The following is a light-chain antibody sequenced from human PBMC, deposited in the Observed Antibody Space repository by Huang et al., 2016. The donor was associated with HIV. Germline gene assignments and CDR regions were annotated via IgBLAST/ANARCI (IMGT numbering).Light chain of an antibody. CDR3: HQYYRTPQT. V-gene: IGKV4-1*01. CDR1: QSVFYNSNTKNY. J-gene: IGKJ1*01. CDR2: WAF. Sequence: DIVVTQSPDSLALSLGGRAVINCTSSQSVFYNSNTKNYLNWYQVKPGQPPKLLIYWAFTRESGVPDRFSGSGSGTHCTLPISNLQAEDGAVYYCHQYYRTPQTFGQGTKV.